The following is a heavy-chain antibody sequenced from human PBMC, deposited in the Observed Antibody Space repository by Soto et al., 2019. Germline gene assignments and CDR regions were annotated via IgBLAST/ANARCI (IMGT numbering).Heavy chain of an antibody. CDR1: GYTFTSYG. CDR3: ARQFGYYDSSGYWFDP. Sequence: ASVKVSCKASGYTFTSYGISWVRQAPGQGLEWMGWISAYNGNTNYAQKLQGRVTMTTDTSTSTAYMELRSLRSDDTAVYYCARQFGYYDSSGYWFDPSGQGTLVTVSS. V-gene: IGHV1-18*04. J-gene: IGHJ5*02. D-gene: IGHD3-22*01. CDR2: ISAYNGNT.